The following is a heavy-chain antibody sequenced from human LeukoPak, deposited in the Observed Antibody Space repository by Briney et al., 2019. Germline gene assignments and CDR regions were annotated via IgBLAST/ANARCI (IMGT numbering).Heavy chain of an antibody. D-gene: IGHD6-13*01. CDR2: ISSSGGST. CDR1: GFTFSSYA. Sequence: PGGSLRLSCAASGFTFSSYAMIWVRQAPGKGLEWVSSISSSGGSTYYADAVKGRFTISRDNSKNTLYLQMNSLRAEDTAVYYWAKDRAAAGYFYYWGQGTLVNVSS. J-gene: IGHJ4*02. CDR3: AKDRAAAGYFYY. V-gene: IGHV3-23*01.